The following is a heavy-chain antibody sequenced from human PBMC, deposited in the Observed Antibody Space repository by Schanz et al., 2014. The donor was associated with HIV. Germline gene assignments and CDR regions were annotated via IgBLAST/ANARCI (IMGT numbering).Heavy chain of an antibody. CDR2: IGSGGGYK. J-gene: IGHJ4*02. V-gene: IGHV3-21*06. CDR3: ARDLHDYGDARTDY. CDR1: GFSFSNYG. D-gene: IGHD4-17*01. Sequence: VQLVESGGGVVQPGRSLRLSCAASGFSFSNYGMHWVRQAPGKGLEWVSSIGSGGGYKYYADSVNSRFTISRDNAKNSLHLQMSRLGAEDTAVYYCARDLHDYGDARTDYWGQGTLVTVSS.